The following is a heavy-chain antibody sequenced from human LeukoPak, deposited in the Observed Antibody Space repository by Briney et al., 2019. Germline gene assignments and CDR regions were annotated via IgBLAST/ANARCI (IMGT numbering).Heavy chain of an antibody. D-gene: IGHD2/OR15-2a*01. CDR3: AAETYIQGCCNFDV. CDR1: GFRFSTSA. Sequence: SVRVSCKASGFRFSTSAIQWVRQARGHSLEGIEWIVVGRGETRYAQNFPKRVTITTDLSTSTAYMELSSLRSEDTAVYYCAAETYIQGCCNFDVWGQGTVVTVSS. CDR2: IVVGRGET. V-gene: IGHV1-58*02. J-gene: IGHJ3*01.